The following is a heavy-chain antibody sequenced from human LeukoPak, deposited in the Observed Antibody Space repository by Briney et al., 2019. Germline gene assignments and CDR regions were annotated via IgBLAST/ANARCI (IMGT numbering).Heavy chain of an antibody. V-gene: IGHV3-48*01. Sequence: GGSLRLSCAASGFTFNSYTMNWVRQAPGKGLEWVSYISSSSSTIYYADSVKGRFTISRDNAKNSLYLQMNSLRAEDTAVYYCARDAYGSGSSHDYWGQGTLVTVSS. J-gene: IGHJ4*02. CDR3: ARDAYGSGSSHDY. D-gene: IGHD3-10*01. CDR1: GFTFNSYT. CDR2: ISSSSSTI.